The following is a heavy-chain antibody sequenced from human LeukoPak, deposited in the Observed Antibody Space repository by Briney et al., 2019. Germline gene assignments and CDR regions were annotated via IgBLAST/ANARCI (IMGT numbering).Heavy chain of an antibody. V-gene: IGHV3-66*01. CDR2: IYSGGST. Sequence: QPGGSLRLSCAAPGFTVSSNYMSWVRQAPGKGLEWVSVIYSGGSTYYADSVKGRFTISRDNSKNTLYLQMNSLRAEDTAVYYCARAPQLPYYYYYGMDVWGQGTTVTVSS. CDR1: GFTVSSNY. CDR3: ARAPQLPYYYYYGMDV. D-gene: IGHD1-1*01. J-gene: IGHJ6*02.